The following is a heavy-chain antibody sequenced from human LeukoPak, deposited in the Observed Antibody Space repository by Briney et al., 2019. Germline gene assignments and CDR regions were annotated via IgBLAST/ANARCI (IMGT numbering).Heavy chain of an antibody. Sequence: GGSLRLSCAASGFTFSSYAMTWVRQAPGKGLEWVSTISGSGGDTYYADSVKGRFTISRDNFKNTMNLQMKSLRGEDTAVYYCAKESTVTPGNVNWFDPRGQGTLVTVSS. D-gene: IGHD4-17*01. J-gene: IGHJ5*02. CDR3: AKESTVTPGNVNWFDP. V-gene: IGHV3-23*01. CDR2: ISGSGGDT. CDR1: GFTFSSYA.